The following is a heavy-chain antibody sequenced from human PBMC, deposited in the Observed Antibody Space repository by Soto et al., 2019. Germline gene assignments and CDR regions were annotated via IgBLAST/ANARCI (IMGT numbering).Heavy chain of an antibody. CDR3: ASLSSSWSYYYYGMDV. CDR1: GGSISSGDYY. V-gene: IGHV4-30-4*01. CDR2: IYYSVST. J-gene: IGHJ6*02. D-gene: IGHD6-13*01. Sequence: SETLSLTCTVSGGSISSGDYYWSWIRQPPGKGLEWIGYIYYSVSTYYNPSLKSRVTISVDTSKNQFSLKLSSVTAADTAVYYCASLSSSWSYYYYGMDVWGQGTTVTVSS.